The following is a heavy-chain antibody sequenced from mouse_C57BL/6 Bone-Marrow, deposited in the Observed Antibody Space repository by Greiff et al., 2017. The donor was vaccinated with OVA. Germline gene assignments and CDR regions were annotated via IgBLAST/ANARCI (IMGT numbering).Heavy chain of an antibody. V-gene: IGHV1-15*01. D-gene: IGHD1-1*01. CDR3: TRLALIDYYGSYWYFDV. CDR2: IDPETGGT. CDR1: GYTFTDYE. J-gene: IGHJ1*03. Sequence: VQLQQSGAELVRPGASVTLSCKASGYTFTDYEMHWVKQTPVHGLEWIGAIDPETGGTAYNQKFKGKAILTADKSSSTAYMELRSLTSEDSAVYYCTRLALIDYYGSYWYFDVWGTGTTVTVSS.